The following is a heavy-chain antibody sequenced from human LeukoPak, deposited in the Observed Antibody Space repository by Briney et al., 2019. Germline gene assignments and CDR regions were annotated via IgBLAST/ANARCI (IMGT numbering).Heavy chain of an antibody. CDR1: GHTFTGYY. J-gene: IGHJ4*02. Sequence: ASVKLSCTASGHTFTGYYTHWGRQAPGQGLEWMGGVNPNSGGTNYAQKFQGRVTMTRDTSISTAYMELSRLRSDDTAVYYCASDGIVGATAHIDYWGQGTLVTVSS. CDR2: VNPNSGGT. V-gene: IGHV1-2*02. D-gene: IGHD1-26*01. CDR3: ASDGIVGATAHIDY.